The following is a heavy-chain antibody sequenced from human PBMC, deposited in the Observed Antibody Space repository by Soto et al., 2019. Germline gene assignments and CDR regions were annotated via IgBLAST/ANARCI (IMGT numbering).Heavy chain of an antibody. CDR2: IYYSGST. Sequence: QVQLQESGPGLVKPSETLSLTCTVSGGTISSYYWSWIRQPPGKGLECIGYIYYSGSTNYNPSLQSRVTISVDTSKNQFSLKLSSVTAADTAVYYCARRLYDFSATMDVWGQGTTVTVSS. V-gene: IGHV4-59*01. J-gene: IGHJ6*02. D-gene: IGHD5-12*01. CDR3: ARRLYDFSATMDV. CDR1: GGTISSYY.